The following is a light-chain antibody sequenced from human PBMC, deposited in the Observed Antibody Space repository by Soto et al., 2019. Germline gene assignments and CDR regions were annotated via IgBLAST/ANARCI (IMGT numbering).Light chain of an antibody. V-gene: IGLV2-11*01. CDR2: DVS. J-gene: IGLJ3*02. CDR3: SSYAGTSFWV. CDR1: SSDVGCYDY. Sequence: QSALTQPRSVSGSPGQSVSISCTGTSSDVGCYDYDSWYQQHPGKAPKLMIYDVSKRPSGVPDRFSGSKSGNTASLTSSGLQAEDEADYYGSSYAGTSFWVFGGGTKFTVL.